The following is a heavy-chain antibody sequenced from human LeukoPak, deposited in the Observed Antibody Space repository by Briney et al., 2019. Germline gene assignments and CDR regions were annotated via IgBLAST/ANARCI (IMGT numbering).Heavy chain of an antibody. J-gene: IGHJ6*03. Sequence: PSETLSLTCTVSGGSISSYYWSWIRQPPGKGLEWVGYIYYSGSTNYYAALKSRGTISVDTSKNQFSLQLRSVTAADKAVYHCERSRGGNYDYYYYHYMDVRRKGTTVTVSS. V-gene: IGHV4-59*01. CDR3: ERSRGGNYDYYYYHYMDV. D-gene: IGHD4-23*01. CDR1: GGSISSYY. CDR2: IYYSGST.